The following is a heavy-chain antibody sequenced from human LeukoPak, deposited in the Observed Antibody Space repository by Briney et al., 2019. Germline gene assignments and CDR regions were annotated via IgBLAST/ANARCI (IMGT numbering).Heavy chain of an antibody. J-gene: IGHJ4*02. CDR3: ARVQRSSVTFSN. CDR2: ISYSGST. Sequence: SETLSLICTVSGASISSNSYCWYWIRQPPGKRQECIGSISYSGSTYYNPSLKTRVTMSIDKSKNQFSLQLSSVTAADTAVYYCARVQRSSVTFSNWGQGTLVTVSS. D-gene: IGHD6-19*01. CDR1: GASISSNSYC. V-gene: IGHV4-39*07.